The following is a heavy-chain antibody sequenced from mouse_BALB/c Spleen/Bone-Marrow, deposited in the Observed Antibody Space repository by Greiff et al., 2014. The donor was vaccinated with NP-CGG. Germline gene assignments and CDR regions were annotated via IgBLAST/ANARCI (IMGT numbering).Heavy chain of an antibody. Sequence: VQLQQSGAKLVRPGASVKLSCKASGYTFTSYWINWVKQRPGQGLEWIGNIYPSDSYTNYNQKFKDKATLTVDKSSSTAYMQLSSPTSEDSAVYYCTRRLTGSYAMDYWGQGTSVTVSS. D-gene: IGHD4-1*01. CDR2: IYPSDSYT. CDR1: GYTFTSYW. V-gene: IGHV1-69*02. J-gene: IGHJ4*01. CDR3: TRRLTGSYAMDY.